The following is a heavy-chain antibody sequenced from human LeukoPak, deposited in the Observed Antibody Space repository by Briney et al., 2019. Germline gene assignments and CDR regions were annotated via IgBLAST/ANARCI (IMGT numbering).Heavy chain of an antibody. D-gene: IGHD4-17*01. CDR3: ARLLDYDSTYYYMDV. CDR1: RYHLLTFW. CDR2: IYPGDSDT. J-gene: IGHJ6*03. V-gene: IGHV5-51*01. Sequence: GESLKISCESSRYHLLTFWMASVRQMPGKGLEWMGVIYPGDSDTRYSPSFQGQVSISVDTSLSTAYLQWRSLRASDTAMYYCARLLDYDSTYYYMDVWGIGTSVIV.